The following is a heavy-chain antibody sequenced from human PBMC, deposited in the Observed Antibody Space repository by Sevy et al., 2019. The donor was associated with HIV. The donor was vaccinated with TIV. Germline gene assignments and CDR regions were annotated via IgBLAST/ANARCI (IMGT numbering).Heavy chain of an antibody. J-gene: IGHJ4*02. CDR2: IYFTGNT. Sequence: SETLSLTCSVSGGSISSYFWTWVRQSPGKGLEWIGNIYFTGNTDNSPSLKSRVTLSLDTSKSQFSLTLKSVTAADTAIYFCARDSTTRPGVLDYWGQGTLVTVSS. CDR1: GGSISSYF. D-gene: IGHD1-1*01. CDR3: ARDSTTRPGVLDY. V-gene: IGHV4-59*01.